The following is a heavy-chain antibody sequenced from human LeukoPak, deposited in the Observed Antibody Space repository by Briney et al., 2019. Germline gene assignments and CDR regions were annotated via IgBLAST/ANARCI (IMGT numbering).Heavy chain of an antibody. CDR1: GFTFSSYE. Sequence: GGSLRLSCAGSGFTFSSYEMNWVPQAPGRGLEWVSFISRSGTTIYYADSVKGRFTISRDNAKNSLYLQMNSLRAEDTAVYYCARVLPHSDPLDYWGQGTLVTVSS. D-gene: IGHD2-15*01. V-gene: IGHV3-48*03. CDR3: ARVLPHSDPLDY. CDR2: ISRSGTTI. J-gene: IGHJ4*02.